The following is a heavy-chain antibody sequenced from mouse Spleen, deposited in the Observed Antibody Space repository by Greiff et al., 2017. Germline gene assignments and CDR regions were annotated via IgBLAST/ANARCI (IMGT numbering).Heavy chain of an antibody. CDR2: ISNGGGST. J-gene: IGHJ3*01. CDR3: ARGGTSAWFAY. CDR1: GFTFSDYY. Sequence: EVQLVESGGGLVQPGGSLKLSCATSGFTFSDYYMYWVRQTPEKRLEWVAYISNGGGSTYYPDTVKGRFTISRDNAKNTLYLQMSRLKSEDTAMYYCARGGTSAWFAYWGQGTLVTVSA. D-gene: IGHD5-1*01. V-gene: IGHV5-12*02.